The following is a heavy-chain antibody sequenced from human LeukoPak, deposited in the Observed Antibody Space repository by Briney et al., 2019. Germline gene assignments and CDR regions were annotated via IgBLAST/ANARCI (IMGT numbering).Heavy chain of an antibody. V-gene: IGHV3-23*01. D-gene: IGHD5-18*01. CDR1: GFTFSSYA. J-gene: IGHJ4*02. CDR3: ARSTHTYYFDY. CDR2: ISGSGGST. Sequence: GGSLRLSCAASGFTFSSYAMSWVRQAPGKGLEWVSAISGSGGSTYYADSVKGRFTISRDNAKNSLYLQMNSLRAEDTAVYYCARSTHTYYFDYWGQGTLVTVSS.